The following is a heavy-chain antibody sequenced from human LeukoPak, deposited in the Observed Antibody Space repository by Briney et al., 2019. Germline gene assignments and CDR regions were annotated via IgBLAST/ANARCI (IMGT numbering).Heavy chain of an antibody. V-gene: IGHV3-21*01. CDR2: ITSSGTYT. D-gene: IGHD1-14*01. CDR1: GFTFSNYN. Sequence: GGSLRLSCADSGFTFSNYNMNWVRQAPGKAMEWVSSITSSGTYTFYADSVKGRFTISRDNAKNSLYLQMDSLGPEDTAVYYCARGASPRKYYYYYYMDVWGKGTTVTVSS. CDR3: ARGASPRKYYYYYYMDV. J-gene: IGHJ6*03.